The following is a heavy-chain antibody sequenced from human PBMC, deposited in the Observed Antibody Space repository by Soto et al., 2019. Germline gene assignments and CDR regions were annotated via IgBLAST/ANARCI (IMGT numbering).Heavy chain of an antibody. D-gene: IGHD1-1*01. Sequence: QVHLVQSGAEVKKPGASVKVSCKGSGYAFTTYGITWVRQAPGQGLEWMGWISAHNGNTNYAQKLQGRVTVTRDTSTSTANMELRSLRYDDTAEYYCARGRYGDYWGQGALVTVSS. CDR2: ISAHNGNT. J-gene: IGHJ4*02. CDR1: GYAFTTYG. CDR3: ARGRYGDY. V-gene: IGHV1-18*01.